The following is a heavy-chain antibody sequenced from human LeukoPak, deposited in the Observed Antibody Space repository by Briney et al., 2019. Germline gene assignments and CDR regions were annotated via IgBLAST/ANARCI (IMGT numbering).Heavy chain of an antibody. CDR1: GITFSSYI. V-gene: IGHV3-21*01. CDR2: ISSSSSDI. J-gene: IGHJ4*02. CDR3: ARGSSSSFDY. Sequence: GGSLRLSCAASGITFSSYIMNWVRQSPGKGLEWVSSISSSSSDIYYADSVKGRFTISRDNAKNSLYLQMDSLRAEDTAVYYCARGSSSSFDYWGQGALVTVSS.